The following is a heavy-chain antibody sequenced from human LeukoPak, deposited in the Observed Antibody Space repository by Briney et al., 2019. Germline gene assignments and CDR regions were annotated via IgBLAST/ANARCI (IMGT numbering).Heavy chain of an antibody. J-gene: IGHJ4*02. CDR3: ARASYYYDSSGYLYYFDY. D-gene: IGHD3-22*01. CDR1: GYTFTSYA. Sequence: ASVKVSCKASGYTFTSYAMHWVRQAPGQGLEWMGIINPSGGSTSYAQKFQGRVTMTRDTSTSIVYMELSSLRSEDTAVYYCARASYYYDSSGYLYYFDYWGQGTLVTVSS. V-gene: IGHV1-46*01. CDR2: INPSGGST.